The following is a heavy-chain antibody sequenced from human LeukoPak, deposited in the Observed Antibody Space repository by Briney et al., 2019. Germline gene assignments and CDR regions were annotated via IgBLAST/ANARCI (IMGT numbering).Heavy chain of an antibody. CDR3: TTDPSGEWLRTAYYYYGMDV. J-gene: IGHJ6*02. CDR1: GFTFSNAW. V-gene: IGHV3-15*01. CDR2: IKSKTDGTTT. Sequence: GGCLRLSCAASGFTFSNAWMSWVRHPPGKGREWVGRIKSKTDGTTTDYAAPVKGRSTISREDSKNTLYLQMNSLKTEDTAVYYCTTDPSGEWLRTAYYYYGMDVWGQGTTVTVSS. D-gene: IGHD5-12*01.